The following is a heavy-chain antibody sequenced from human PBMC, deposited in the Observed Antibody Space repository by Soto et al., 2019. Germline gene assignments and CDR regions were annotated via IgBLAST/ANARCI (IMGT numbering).Heavy chain of an antibody. Sequence: GGSLRLSCAASGFTFSSYGMHWVRQAPGKGLEWVAVIWYDGSNKYYADSVKGRFTVSRDNSKNTLYLQMNSLRAEDTAVYYCARETRYYNFWSGYYTRYYYYGMDVWGQGTTVTVSS. CDR3: ARETRYYNFWSGYYTRYYYYGMDV. D-gene: IGHD3-3*01. CDR2: IWYDGSNK. V-gene: IGHV3-33*01. CDR1: GFTFSSYG. J-gene: IGHJ6*02.